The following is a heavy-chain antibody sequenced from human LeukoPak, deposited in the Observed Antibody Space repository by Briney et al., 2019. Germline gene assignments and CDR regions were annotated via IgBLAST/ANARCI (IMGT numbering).Heavy chain of an antibody. CDR1: GGSISSGGYS. CDR2: IYYSGST. D-gene: IGHD4-17*01. Sequence: SETLSLTCTVSGGSISSGGYSWSWIRQHPGKGLEWIGYIYYSGSTYYNPSLKSRVTISVDTSKNQFSLKLSSVTAADTAVYYCARALYGDYSGGFDPWGQGTLVTVSS. CDR3: ARALYGDYSGGFDP. V-gene: IGHV4-31*03. J-gene: IGHJ5*02.